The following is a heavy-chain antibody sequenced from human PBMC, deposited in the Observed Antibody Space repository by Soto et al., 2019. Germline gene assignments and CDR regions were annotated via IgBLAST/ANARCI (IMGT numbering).Heavy chain of an antibody. J-gene: IGHJ4*02. D-gene: IGHD3-16*01. CDR2: ISSSGDT. CDR3: MRPPKNLIPVAAIVY. Sequence: WIRQATKKGVEWIGSISSSGDTSYNPSLKSRVTISLDTSKNQFSLRLTSVTAADTAVFYCMRPPKNLIPVAAIVYWGQG. V-gene: IGHV4-39*01.